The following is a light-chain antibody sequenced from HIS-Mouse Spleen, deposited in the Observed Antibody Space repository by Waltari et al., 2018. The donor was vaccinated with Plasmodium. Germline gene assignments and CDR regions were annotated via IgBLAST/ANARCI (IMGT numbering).Light chain of an antibody. CDR2: EVS. CDR1: SSDVGGYNY. V-gene: IGLV2-14*01. Sequence: QSALTQPASVSGSPGQSITISCIGTSSDVGGYNYVSWYQQHPGKAPKLMIDEVSNRPSGVSNRSSGSKSGNTASLTISGLQAEDEADYYCSSYTSSSTYVVFGGGTKLTVL. CDR3: SSYTSSSTYVV. J-gene: IGLJ2*01.